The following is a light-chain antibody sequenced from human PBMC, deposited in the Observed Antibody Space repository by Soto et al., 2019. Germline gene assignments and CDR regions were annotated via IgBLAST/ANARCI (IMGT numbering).Light chain of an antibody. V-gene: IGLV4-69*01. CDR2: LNSDGSH. Sequence: QLVLTQSPSASASLGASVKLTCTLSSGHSSYAIAWHQQQPEKGPRYLMKLNSDGSHSKGDGIPDRFSGSSSGAERYLTISRLQSEDEADYYCQTWGTGIRVVGGGTKLTVL. J-gene: IGLJ2*01. CDR1: SGHSSYA. CDR3: QTWGTGIRV.